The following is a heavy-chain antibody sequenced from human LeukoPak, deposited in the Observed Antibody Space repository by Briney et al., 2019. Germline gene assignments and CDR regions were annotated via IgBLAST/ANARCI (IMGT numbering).Heavy chain of an antibody. J-gene: IGHJ4*02. D-gene: IGHD3-9*01. CDR1: GYTFTSYG. CDR2: ISAYNGNT. V-gene: IGHV1-18*01. Sequence: GASVKVSCKASGYTFTSYGISCVRQAPGQGLEWMGWISAYNGNTNYAQKLQGRVTRTTDTSTSTAYMELRSLRSDDTAVYYCARMGPDVLRYFDWFPFVDYWGQGTLVTVSS. CDR3: ARMGPDVLRYFDWFPFVDY.